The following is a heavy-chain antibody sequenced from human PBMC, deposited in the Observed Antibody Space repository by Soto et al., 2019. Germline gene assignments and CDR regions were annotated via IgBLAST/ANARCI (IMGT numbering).Heavy chain of an antibody. V-gene: IGHV4-59*01. D-gene: IGHD6-6*01. CDR3: ARELVDSRFNWFDP. CDR2: IYYSGST. Sequence: PSETLSLTCTVSGGSISSDYWSWIRQPPGKGLEWIGYIYYSGSTNYNPSLKSRVTISVDTSKNQFSLKLSSVTAADTAVYYCARELVDSRFNWFDPWGQGTLVTVSS. J-gene: IGHJ5*02. CDR1: GGSISSDY.